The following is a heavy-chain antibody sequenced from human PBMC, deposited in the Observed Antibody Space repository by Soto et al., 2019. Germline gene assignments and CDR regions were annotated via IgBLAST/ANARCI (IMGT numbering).Heavy chain of an antibody. V-gene: IGHV3-53*01. CDR1: GFTVSNNY. CDR3: GRRAGGGGY. J-gene: IGHJ4*02. Sequence: EVQLVESGGGLIQPGGSLRLSCAVSGFTVSNNYMSWVRQAPGKGLEGVSVIYSGGYTAYGDSVKGRFTISRDNSKNTLSLQKKRLGAADPAVYYGGRRAGGGGYWGQGTLVTVSS. CDR2: IYSGGYT. D-gene: IGHD2-15*01.